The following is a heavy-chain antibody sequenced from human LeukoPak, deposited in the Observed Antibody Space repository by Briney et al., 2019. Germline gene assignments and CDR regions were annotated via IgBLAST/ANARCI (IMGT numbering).Heavy chain of an antibody. V-gene: IGHV3-23*01. D-gene: IGHD5/OR15-5a*01. CDR1: GFTFSSFG. Sequence: PGGSLRLSCAASGFTFSSFGMSWVRQVPGKGLEWVSGISNSADRTYYADHVRGRFTISRDNSKNTVVLQMNSLTVEDSAVNYCAKGTSTMANRPADNWGQGTLVTVPS. J-gene: IGHJ4*02. CDR2: ISNSADRT. CDR3: AKGTSTMANRPADN.